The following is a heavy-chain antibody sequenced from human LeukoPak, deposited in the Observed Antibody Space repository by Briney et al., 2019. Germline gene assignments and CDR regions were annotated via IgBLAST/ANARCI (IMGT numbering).Heavy chain of an antibody. CDR2: IFGNGVKT. D-gene: IGHD3-16*01. V-gene: IGHV3-23*01. J-gene: IGHJ6*02. CDR1: GFTFSGHS. Sequence: GGSLRLSCAASGFTFSGHSMTWVRQTPGKGLEWVSVIFGNGVKTYYADSLKGRFTISRDNSKSTLYLQMNSLRADDTAVYYYARVGDWSNYFGMDAWGQGTTVSVSS. CDR3: ARVGDWSNYFGMDA.